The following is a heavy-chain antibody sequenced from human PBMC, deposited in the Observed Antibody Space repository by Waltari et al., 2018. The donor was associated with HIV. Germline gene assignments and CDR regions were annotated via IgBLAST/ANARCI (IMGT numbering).Heavy chain of an antibody. CDR3: ARGIRYYAP. J-gene: IGHJ5*02. D-gene: IGHD3-3*01. Sequence: EVQLVQSGGGVVSPEESVRLSWAVSGTLVSDNYMSWIRQAPGKGLEWVAVLYGDGTTYYADSVKGRFVVSRDKAKNMFFLQMDYPRGADSATYFCARGIRYYAPWGQGVLVSVS. CDR1: GTLVSDNY. V-gene: IGHV3-53*02. CDR2: LYGDGTT.